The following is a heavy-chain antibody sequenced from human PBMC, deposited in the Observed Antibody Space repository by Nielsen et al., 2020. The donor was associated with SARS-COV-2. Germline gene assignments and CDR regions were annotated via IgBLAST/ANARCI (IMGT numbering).Heavy chain of an antibody. V-gene: IGHV1-18*01. CDR3: ARAVGDDYVWGSYHPPRVDR. J-gene: IGHJ5*02. Sequence: ASVKVSCKASGYTFTSYGITWVRQAPGQGLEWMGWISADNGNTKYAQKVQGRVTMTTDTSTTTAYMELRSLRSDDTAVYYCARAVGDDYVWGSYHPPRVDRWGQGTLVTVSS. D-gene: IGHD3-16*02. CDR1: GYTFTSYG. CDR2: ISADNGNT.